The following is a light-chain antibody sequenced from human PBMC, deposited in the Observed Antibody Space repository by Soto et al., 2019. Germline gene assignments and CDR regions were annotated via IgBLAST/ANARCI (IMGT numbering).Light chain of an antibody. Sequence: EIVMTQSPATLSVSPGERATLSCRASQSVTSNLAWYQQKPGQAPRLLIYGASTRATGIPARFSGSGSGTEFTLTISSLQSEDFAVYYCQQYDTSPAGTFGQGTKLEIK. J-gene: IGKJ2*02. V-gene: IGKV3-15*01. CDR3: QQYDTSPAGT. CDR2: GAS. CDR1: QSVTSN.